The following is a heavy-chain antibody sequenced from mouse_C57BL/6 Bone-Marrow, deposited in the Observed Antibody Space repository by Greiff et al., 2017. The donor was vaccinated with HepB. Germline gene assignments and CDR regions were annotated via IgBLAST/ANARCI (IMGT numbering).Heavy chain of an antibody. Sequence: EVKVVESGGGLVKPGGSLKLSCAASGFTFSSYAMSWVRQTPEKRLEWVATISDGGSYTYYPDNVKGRFTISRDNAKNNLYLQMSHLKSEDTAMYYCASRYYGSSSYFDYWGQGTTLTVSS. V-gene: IGHV5-4*03. CDR3: ASRYYGSSSYFDY. D-gene: IGHD1-1*01. CDR1: GFTFSSYA. CDR2: ISDGGSYT. J-gene: IGHJ2*01.